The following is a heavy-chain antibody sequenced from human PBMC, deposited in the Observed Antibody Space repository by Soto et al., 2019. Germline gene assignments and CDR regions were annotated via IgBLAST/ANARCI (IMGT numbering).Heavy chain of an antibody. D-gene: IGHD3-3*01. V-gene: IGHV1-18*01. J-gene: IGHJ6*02. CDR2: ITAHNGNT. CDR1: GYTFSNYA. Sequence: QVQLVQSGGEVKKPGASVKVSCKASGYTFSNYAISWVRQAPGQGLEWMGWITAHNGNTKYAQKFQARVTMTTDTSTSTASMELRSLTSDDTAVYYCARDAPYDDFWSGVMVLYYYGMDVWGQGTTVTVSS. CDR3: ARDAPYDDFWSGVMVLYYYGMDV.